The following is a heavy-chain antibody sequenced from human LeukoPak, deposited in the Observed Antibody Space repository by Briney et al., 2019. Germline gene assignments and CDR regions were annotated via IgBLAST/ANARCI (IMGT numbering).Heavy chain of an antibody. CDR2: ISGSGGST. CDR1: GFTFKNFG. J-gene: IGHJ4*02. D-gene: IGHD1-26*01. CDR3: AKVIVGTTAFDY. Sequence: PGGSLRLSCAAPGFTFKNFGMNWVRQAPGKGVEWVSGISGSGGSTFYADSVKGRFSVSRDNSQNTLYLQMNSLRVEDTAVYYCAKVIVGTTAFDYWGQGTLVTVSS. V-gene: IGHV3-23*01.